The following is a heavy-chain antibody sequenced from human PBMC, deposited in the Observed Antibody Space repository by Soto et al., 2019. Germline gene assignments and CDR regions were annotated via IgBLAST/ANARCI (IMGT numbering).Heavy chain of an antibody. J-gene: IGHJ3*02. V-gene: IGHV4-31*03. D-gene: IGHD3-10*01. CDR2: IYYNGNT. Sequence: PSETLSITCTVSGGSISSGDYYWSWIRQLPGKDLEWIAYIYYNGNTYYTPSLKSRATISLDTSRNQFFLNLNSVTAADTAVYYCARGGDGRGSESVFEIWGQGTMVT. CDR3: ARGGDGRGSESVFEI. CDR1: GGSISSGDYY.